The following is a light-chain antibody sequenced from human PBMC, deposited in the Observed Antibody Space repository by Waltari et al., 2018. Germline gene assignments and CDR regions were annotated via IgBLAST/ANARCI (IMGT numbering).Light chain of an antibody. V-gene: IGLV2-18*02. Sequence: QSALTQPPSVSGSPGQSVTISCTGTSSDVGSYNRVSWYQQPPGTAPKLMIYEVSNRPSGVPDRFSGSKSGNTASLTISGLQAEDEADYYCSSYTSSSTVVFGGGT. J-gene: IGLJ2*01. CDR1: SSDVGSYNR. CDR2: EVS. CDR3: SSYTSSSTVV.